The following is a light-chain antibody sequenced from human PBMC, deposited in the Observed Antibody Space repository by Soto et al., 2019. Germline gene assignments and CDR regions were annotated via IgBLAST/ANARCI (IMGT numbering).Light chain of an antibody. CDR3: QHYGSSLFT. V-gene: IGKV3-20*01. CDR1: QSVTSTY. J-gene: IGKJ5*01. CDR2: ATS. Sequence: EIVLTQSPGTLSLSPGERATLSCRASQSVTSTYLAWFQHKPGQAPRLLIYATSNRATGIPDRFSGSGSGTDFTLTISRLEPEDFAVYYCQHYGSSLFTFGHGTRLEIK.